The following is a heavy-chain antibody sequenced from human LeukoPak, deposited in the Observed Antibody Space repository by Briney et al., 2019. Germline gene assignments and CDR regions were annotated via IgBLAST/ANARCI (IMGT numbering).Heavy chain of an antibody. CDR3: ARQVLDSSGYYFDY. V-gene: IGHV4-4*07. CDR2: IYSSGRT. CDR1: GGSISNYY. J-gene: IGHJ4*02. Sequence: SETLSLTCTVSGGSISNYYWSWIRQPAGKGLEWIGRIYSSGRTNYNPSLKSRVTMSVDTSKNQFSLKLSSVTAADTAVYYCARQVLDSSGYYFDYWGQGTLVTVSS. D-gene: IGHD3-22*01.